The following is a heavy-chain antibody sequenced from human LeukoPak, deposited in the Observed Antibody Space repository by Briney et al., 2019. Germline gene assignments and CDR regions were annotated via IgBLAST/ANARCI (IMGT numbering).Heavy chain of an antibody. CDR3: AKGIYSSGWSYFDY. CDR2: LSGSGITT. J-gene: IGHJ4*01. Sequence: GESLRLSCAASGFTFSNSAMSWVRQAPGKGLEWVSTLSGSGITTYYADSVKGRFTISRDNSKTTLYLQMNSLRAEDTAVYYCAKGIYSSGWSYFDYWGHGTLVTVSS. D-gene: IGHD6-19*01. CDR1: GFTFSNSA. V-gene: IGHV3-23*01.